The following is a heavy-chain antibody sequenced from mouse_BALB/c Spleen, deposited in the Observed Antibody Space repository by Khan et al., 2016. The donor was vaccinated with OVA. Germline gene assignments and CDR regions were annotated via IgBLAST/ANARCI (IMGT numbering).Heavy chain of an antibody. D-gene: IGHD1-3*01. CDR3: ARHNFGPFAY. V-gene: IGHV5-9-3*01. Sequence: EVELVESGGGLVKPGGSLKLSCAASGFTFSSYAMSWVRQTPEKRLEWVATINSDGTYTYYPASVTGRFTISRDNAKNTLYLQMSSLRSEDTAMYYCARHNFGPFAYWGQGTLVTVSA. CDR1: GFTFSSYA. CDR2: INSDGTYT. J-gene: IGHJ3*01.